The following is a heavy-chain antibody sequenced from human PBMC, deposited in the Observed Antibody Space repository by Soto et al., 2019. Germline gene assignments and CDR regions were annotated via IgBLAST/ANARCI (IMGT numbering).Heavy chain of an antibody. D-gene: IGHD3-3*01. J-gene: IGHJ4*02. CDR1: GFTFSSYA. V-gene: IGHV3-30-3*01. Sequence: VGSLRLSCAASGFTFSSYAMHWVRQAPGKGLEWVAVISYDGSNKYYADSVKGRFTISRDNSKNTLYLQMNSLRAEDTAVYYCARSPYYDFWSGYSWIFDYWGQGALVTVSS. CDR2: ISYDGSNK. CDR3: ARSPYYDFWSGYSWIFDY.